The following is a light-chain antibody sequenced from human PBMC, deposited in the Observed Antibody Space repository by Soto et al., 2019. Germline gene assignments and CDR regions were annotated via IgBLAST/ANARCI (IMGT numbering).Light chain of an antibody. CDR3: QQHGQWPIT. J-gene: IGKJ5*01. Sequence: DIPMTKSPSTLSGSVGDRVTITCRATQSISSWLVWYQQKPGKAPKLLIYKASTLKSGVPSRFSGSGSGTEFTLTISSLQPEDFATYYCQQHGQWPITFGQGRLLEI. CDR1: QSISSW. V-gene: IGKV1-5*03. CDR2: KAS.